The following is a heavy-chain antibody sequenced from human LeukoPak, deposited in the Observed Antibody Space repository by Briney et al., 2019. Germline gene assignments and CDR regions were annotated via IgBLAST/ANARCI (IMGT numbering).Heavy chain of an antibody. CDR3: ARQGDYGDYFVDY. V-gene: IGHV4-39*01. CDR1: GGSLSSSSYY. CDR2: IYYSGST. D-gene: IGHD4-17*01. Sequence: SETLSLTCTVSGGSLSSSSYYWGWIRQPPGKGLEWIGNIYYSGSTYYNPSLKSRVTISVDTSKNQFSLKLSSVTAADTAVYYCARQGDYGDYFVDYWGQGTLVTVSS. J-gene: IGHJ4*02.